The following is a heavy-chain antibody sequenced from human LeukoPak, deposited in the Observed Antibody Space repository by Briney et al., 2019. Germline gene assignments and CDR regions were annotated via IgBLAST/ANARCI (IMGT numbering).Heavy chain of an antibody. CDR2: ISSSSSFI. CDR3: ARELLTYSNHKLGHYMDV. D-gene: IGHD4-11*01. Sequence: GGSLRLSCADSVFTFSSYSMNWVRQAPGQGLECVSCISSSSSFIYYADSVKGRFTISRENAKNSMSLQMNSLRAEDTAVYYCARELLTYSNHKLGHYMDVWGKGTTVTVSS. J-gene: IGHJ6*03. CDR1: VFTFSSYS. V-gene: IGHV3-21*01.